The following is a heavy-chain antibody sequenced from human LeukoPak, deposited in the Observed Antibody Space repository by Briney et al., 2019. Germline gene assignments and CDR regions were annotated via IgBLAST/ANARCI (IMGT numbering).Heavy chain of an antibody. J-gene: IGHJ4*02. Sequence: PGGSLRLSCAASGFTFDDYTMHWVRQAPGKGLEWVSLISWDGGSTYYADSVKGRFTISRDNSKNSLYLQMNSLRTEDTALYYCAKDRYSYAFEYSDSWGQGTLVTVSS. CDR1: GFTFDDYT. D-gene: IGHD5-18*01. CDR2: ISWDGGST. V-gene: IGHV3-43*01. CDR3: AKDRYSYAFEYSDS.